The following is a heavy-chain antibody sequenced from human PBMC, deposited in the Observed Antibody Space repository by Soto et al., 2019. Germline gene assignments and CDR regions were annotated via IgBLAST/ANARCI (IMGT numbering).Heavy chain of an antibody. CDR3: ARRVVVVVAATRNYYYGMDV. Sequence: QVQLVQSGAEVKKPGSSVKVSCKASGGTFSSYAISWVRQAPGQGLEWMGGIIPIFGTANYAQKFQGRVTITADESTSTAYMELSSLRSEDTAVYYCARRVVVVVAATRNYYYGMDVWGQGTTVTVSS. CDR1: GGTFSSYA. J-gene: IGHJ6*02. CDR2: IIPIFGTA. V-gene: IGHV1-69*01. D-gene: IGHD2-15*01.